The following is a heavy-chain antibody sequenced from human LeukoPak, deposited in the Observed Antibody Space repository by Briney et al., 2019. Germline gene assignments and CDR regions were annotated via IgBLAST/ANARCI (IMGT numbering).Heavy chain of an antibody. CDR1: GFTFSSYA. V-gene: IGHV3-15*01. Sequence: PGGSLRLSCAASGFTFSSYAMSWVRQAPGKGLEWVGRTKSKTDGGTTDYAAPVKGRFTISRDDSKNTLYLQMNSLKTEDTAVYYCTTPHEYPFDYWGQGTLVTVSS. J-gene: IGHJ4*02. CDR2: TKSKTDGGTT. D-gene: IGHD2-2*01. CDR3: TTPHEYPFDY.